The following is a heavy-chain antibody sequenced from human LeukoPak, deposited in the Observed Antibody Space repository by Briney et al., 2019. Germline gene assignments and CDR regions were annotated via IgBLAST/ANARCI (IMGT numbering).Heavy chain of an antibody. CDR3: ARRRRFYVFWSVYYTDPNGSHP. D-gene: IGHD3-3*01. V-gene: IGHV4-34*01. Sequence: PSETLSLTCAVYGGSFSGYYWSWIRQPPGKGLEWIGEINHSGSTNYNPSLKSRVTISVDTSKNQFSLKLSSVTAADTAVYYCARRRRFYVFWSVYYTDPNGSHPGGQGPLVTVSS. CDR1: GGSFSGYY. CDR2: INHSGST. J-gene: IGHJ5*02.